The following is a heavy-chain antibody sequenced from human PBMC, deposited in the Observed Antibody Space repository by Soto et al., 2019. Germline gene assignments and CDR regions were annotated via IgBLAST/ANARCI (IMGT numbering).Heavy chain of an antibody. CDR3: ASAKIGDYFQVY. CDR1: GCTFSGYW. D-gene: IGHD4-17*01. Sequence: EVQLVESGGGLVQPGGSLRLSCAVSGCTFSGYWMHWVRQAPGKGLVWVSRINSDGSTTSYADAVKGRFTIFRDNDKKTLYLQMDSLRAEDTAVYFCASAKIGDYFQVYWGQGTLVTVSS. CDR2: INSDGSTT. J-gene: IGHJ4*02. V-gene: IGHV3-74*01.